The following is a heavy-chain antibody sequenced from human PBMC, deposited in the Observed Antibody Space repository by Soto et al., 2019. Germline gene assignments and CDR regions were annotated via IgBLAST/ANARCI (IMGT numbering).Heavy chain of an antibody. CDR2: ISYDVSNE. CDR1: GFTFRSHG. V-gene: IGHV3-30*18. CDR3: AKDLRALKYYDFWSGEKDNENQGYYDYGMDV. J-gene: IGHJ6*02. D-gene: IGHD3-3*01. Sequence: LSYAASGFTFRSHGMHFFRQAPGKGLEWVAVISYDVSNEYYADSVKGRFTISRDNSKNTLYLQMNSLRAEDTAVYYCAKDLRALKYYDFWSGEKDNENQGYYDYGMDVWGQGTTVTGSS.